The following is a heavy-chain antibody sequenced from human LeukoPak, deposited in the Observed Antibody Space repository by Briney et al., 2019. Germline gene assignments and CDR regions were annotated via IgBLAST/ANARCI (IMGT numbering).Heavy chain of an antibody. CDR1: GFSLSTSGVG. V-gene: IGHV2-5*01. CDR2: IYWNDDK. Sequence: SGPTLVKPTQTLTLTCTFSGFSLSTSGVGVGWIRQPPGKALEWLALIYWNDDKRYSPSLKSRLTITKDTSKNQVVLTMTNMDPVDTATYYCAHRNPVEVVAATPNYYFDYWGQGTLVTVSS. D-gene: IGHD2-15*01. J-gene: IGHJ4*02. CDR3: AHRNPVEVVAATPNYYFDY.